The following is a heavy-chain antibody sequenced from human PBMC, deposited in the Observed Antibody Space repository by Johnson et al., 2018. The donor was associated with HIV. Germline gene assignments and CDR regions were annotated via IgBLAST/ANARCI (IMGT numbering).Heavy chain of an antibody. CDR3: ARDSVAPDAFDI. Sequence: VQLVESGGGLVQPGGSPRLSCAASGFTFSNYWMSWVRQAPGKGLEWVANIKQDGSEKYYVASVKGRFNISRDNAKNSLFLQMNSLRAEDTAVYYCARDSVAPDAFDIWGQGTIVTVSS. V-gene: IGHV3-7*01. J-gene: IGHJ3*02. D-gene: IGHD6-19*01. CDR1: GFTFSNYW. CDR2: IKQDGSEK.